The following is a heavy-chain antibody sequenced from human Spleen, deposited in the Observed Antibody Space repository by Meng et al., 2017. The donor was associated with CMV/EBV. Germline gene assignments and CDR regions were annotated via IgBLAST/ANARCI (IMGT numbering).Heavy chain of an antibody. V-gene: IGHV4-34*01. CDR1: GGSFSGYY. CDR2: INHSGST. Sequence: SETLSLTCAVYGGSFSGYYWSWIRQPPGKGLEWIGEINHSGSTNYNPSLKSRVTISVDTSKNQFSLKLSSVTAADTAVYYCARAVTKGYYYYGMDVWGQGTTVTVSS. D-gene: IGHD4-11*01. J-gene: IGHJ6*02. CDR3: ARAVTKGYYYYGMDV.